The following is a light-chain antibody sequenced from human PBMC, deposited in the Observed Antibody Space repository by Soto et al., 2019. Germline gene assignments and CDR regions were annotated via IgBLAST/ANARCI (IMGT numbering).Light chain of an antibody. Sequence: EIVLTQSPGTLSLSPGERATLSCRASQSVSSSYLAWYQQKPGQAPRLLIYDTSSMATGIPDRFSGSGSGTAFTLAISRLAPEEFAVYYCQQCGSSPSFGQGTKVELK. V-gene: IGKV3-20*01. J-gene: IGKJ1*01. CDR3: QQCGSSPS. CDR1: QSVSSSY. CDR2: DTS.